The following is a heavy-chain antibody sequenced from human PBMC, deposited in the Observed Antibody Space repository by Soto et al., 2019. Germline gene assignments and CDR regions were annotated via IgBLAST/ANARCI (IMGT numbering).Heavy chain of an antibody. V-gene: IGHV4-59*01. CDR2: IYYSGST. CDR3: ARAYGSGSSWNYYYYYGMDV. D-gene: IGHD3-10*01. CDR1: GGSISSYY. Sequence: SETLSLTCTVSGGSISSYYWSWIRQPPGKGLEWIGYIYYSGSTNYNPSLKSRVTISVDTSKNQLSLKLSSVTAADTAVYYCARAYGSGSSWNYYYYYGMDVWGQGTTVTVSS. J-gene: IGHJ6*02.